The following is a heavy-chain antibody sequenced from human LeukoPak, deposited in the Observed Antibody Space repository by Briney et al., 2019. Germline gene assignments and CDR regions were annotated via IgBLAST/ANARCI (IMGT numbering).Heavy chain of an antibody. CDR1: GGSISSYY. J-gene: IGHJ5*02. CDR2: IYYSGST. CDR3: ARQTYYDFWSGYPLRPGGAYNWFDP. Sequence: SETLSLTCTVSGGSISSYYWSWIRQPPGKGLEWIGYIYYSGSTNYNPSLKSRVTISVDTSKNQFSMKLSSVTAADTAVYYCARQTYYDFWSGYPLRPGGAYNWFDPWGQGTLVTVSS. D-gene: IGHD3-3*01. V-gene: IGHV4-59*01.